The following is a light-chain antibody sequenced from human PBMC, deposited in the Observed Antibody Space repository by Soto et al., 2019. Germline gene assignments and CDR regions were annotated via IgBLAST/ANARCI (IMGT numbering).Light chain of an antibody. CDR3: QQYNSYSGT. J-gene: IGKJ1*01. Sequence: DITMTQSPSTLSASVGDRVTITCRASQSISGWLAWYQHKPGKAPKLLIYDVSSLQSGVPSRFSGSGSGTEFTLTISSLQPDDFATYYCQQYNSYSGTFGQGAKVDI. CDR2: DVS. CDR1: QSISGW. V-gene: IGKV1-5*01.